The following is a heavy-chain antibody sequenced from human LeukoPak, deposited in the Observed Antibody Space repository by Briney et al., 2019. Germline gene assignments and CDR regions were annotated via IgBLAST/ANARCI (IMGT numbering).Heavy chain of an antibody. CDR3: ARPLRSYYYYMDV. V-gene: IGHV4-39*01. CDR2: IYYSGIT. Sequence: PSETLSLTCNVSGGSVSNRNHYWAWIRQPPGKGLEWIGSIYYSGITYYNPSLKSRVTMFVDTSKNQLSLKLSSVTAADTAVYYCARPLRSYYYYMDVWSEGTTVIISS. CDR1: GGSVSNRNHY. J-gene: IGHJ6*03.